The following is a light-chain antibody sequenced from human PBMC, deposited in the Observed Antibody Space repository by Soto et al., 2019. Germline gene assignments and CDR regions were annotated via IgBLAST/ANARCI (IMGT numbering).Light chain of an antibody. CDR2: GAS. J-gene: IGKJ1*01. CDR1: QSVSSN. CDR3: QQYHTSPLT. V-gene: IGKV3D-15*01. Sequence: EIVMTQSPATLSVSPGERATLSCRASQSVSSNLAWYQQKRGQAPRRLIYGASIRATGIPDRFSGSGSGTDFTLTISRLEPEDFALYYCQQYHTSPLTFGQGTKVDI.